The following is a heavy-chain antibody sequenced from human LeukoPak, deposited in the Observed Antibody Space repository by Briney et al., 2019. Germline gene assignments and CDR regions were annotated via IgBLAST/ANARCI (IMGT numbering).Heavy chain of an antibody. V-gene: IGHV4-4*02. D-gene: IGHD3-22*01. Sequence: SGTLSLTCAVSGGSISSSNWWSWVRQPPGKGLEWIGEINHSGSTNYNPSLKSRVTISVDTSKNQFSLKLSSVTAADTAVYYCARLRYYYDSSGYYYVRDYYYYYMDVWGKGTTVTVSS. CDR2: INHSGST. J-gene: IGHJ6*03. CDR1: GGSISSSNW. CDR3: ARLRYYYDSSGYYYVRDYYYYYMDV.